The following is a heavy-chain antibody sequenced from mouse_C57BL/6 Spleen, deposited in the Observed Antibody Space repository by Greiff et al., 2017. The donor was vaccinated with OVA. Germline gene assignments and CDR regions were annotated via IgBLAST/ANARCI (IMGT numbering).Heavy chain of an antibody. CDR3: ARLMTGTDFDY. D-gene: IGHD4-1*01. Sequence: QVQLKQPGAELVMPGASVKLSCKASGYTFTSYWMHWVKQRPGQGLEWIGEIDPSDSYTNYNQKFKGKSTLTVDKSSSTAYMQLSSLTSEDSAVYYCARLMTGTDFDYWGQGTTLTVSS. CDR2: IDPSDSYT. V-gene: IGHV1-69*01. J-gene: IGHJ2*01. CDR1: GYTFTSYW.